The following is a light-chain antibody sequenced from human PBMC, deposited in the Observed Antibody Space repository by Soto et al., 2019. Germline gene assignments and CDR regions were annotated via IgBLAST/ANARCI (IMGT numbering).Light chain of an antibody. V-gene: IGKV3-20*01. Sequence: EIVLTQSPGTLSLSPGERATLSCRASQSVSSSYLAWYQQKPGQAPRLLIYGASSRATGIPDRFSGSGSGTDFPLTIGRLEPEDFAVYYCQQYGSSPPNTFGQGTKLEIK. CDR1: QSVSSSY. J-gene: IGKJ2*01. CDR3: QQYGSSPPNT. CDR2: GAS.